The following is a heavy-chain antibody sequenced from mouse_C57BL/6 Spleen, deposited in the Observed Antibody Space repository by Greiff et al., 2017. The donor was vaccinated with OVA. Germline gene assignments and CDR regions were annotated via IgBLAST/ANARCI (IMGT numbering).Heavy chain of an antibody. V-gene: IGHV5-17*01. CDR1: GFTFSDYG. J-gene: IGHJ2*01. CDR2: ISSGSSTI. CDR3: ARERYYGSSPYFDY. Sequence: EVKLMESGGGLVKPGGSLKLSCAASGFTFSDYGMHWVRQAPEKGLEWVAYISSGSSTIYYADTVKGRFTISRDNAKNTLFLQMTSLRSEDTAMYYCARERYYGSSPYFDYWGQGTTLTVSS. D-gene: IGHD1-1*01.